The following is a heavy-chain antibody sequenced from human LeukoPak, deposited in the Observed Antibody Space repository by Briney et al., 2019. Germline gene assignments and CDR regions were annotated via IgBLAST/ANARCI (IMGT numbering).Heavy chain of an antibody. V-gene: IGHV3-21*01. J-gene: IGHJ4*02. Sequence: GGSLRLSCAASGFTFSSYSMNWVRQAPGKGLEWVSSISSSSSYIYYADSVKGRFTISRDNAKNTLSLQMSSLRAEDTAVYYCAKGGRAHFDSWGQGTLVTVSS. CDR2: ISSSSSYI. CDR3: AKGGRAHFDS. CDR1: GFTFSSYS. D-gene: IGHD3-16*01.